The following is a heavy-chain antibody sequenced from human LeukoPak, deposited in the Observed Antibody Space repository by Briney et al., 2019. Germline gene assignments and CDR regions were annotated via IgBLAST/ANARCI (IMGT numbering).Heavy chain of an antibody. CDR1: GGSISSGGYY. Sequence: PSETLSLTCTVSGGSISSGGYYWSWIRQPPGKGLEWIGYIYHSGSTYYNPSLKSRVTISVDRSKNQFSLKLSSVTAADTAVYYCAGGYCSSTSCQVFDYWGQGTLVTVSS. CDR2: IYHSGST. D-gene: IGHD2-2*01. J-gene: IGHJ4*02. CDR3: AGGYCSSTSCQVFDY. V-gene: IGHV4-30-2*01.